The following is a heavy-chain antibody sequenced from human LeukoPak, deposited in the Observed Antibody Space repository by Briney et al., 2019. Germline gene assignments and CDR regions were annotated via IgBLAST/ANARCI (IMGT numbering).Heavy chain of an antibody. CDR3: ATSRNEFWWEVSTTFDY. CDR2: FDPEDGET. J-gene: IGHJ4*02. Sequence: ASVKVSCKVSGYTLTELSMHWVRQAPGKGLEWMGGFDPEDGETIYAQRFQGRVTMTEDTSTDTAYMELSSLRSEDTSVYYCATSRNEFWWEVSTTFDYWGQGTLVTVSS. CDR1: GYTLTELS. D-gene: IGHD3-3*01. V-gene: IGHV1-24*01.